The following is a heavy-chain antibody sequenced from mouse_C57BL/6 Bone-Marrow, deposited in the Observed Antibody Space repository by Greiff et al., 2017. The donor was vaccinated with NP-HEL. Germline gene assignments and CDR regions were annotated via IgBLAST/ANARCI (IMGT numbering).Heavy chain of an antibody. D-gene: IGHD2-13*01. CDR1: GYTFTDYT. CDR2: INPNNGGT. J-gene: IGHJ3*01. Sequence: VQLQQSGPELVKPGASVKLSCKASGYTFTDYTMDWVKQSHGKSLEWIGDINPNNGGTIYNQKFKGKATLTVDKSSSTAYMELRSLTSEDTAVYYCARNGDCTSAFADWGQATLVTVAA. V-gene: IGHV1-18*01. CDR3: ARNGDCTSAFAD.